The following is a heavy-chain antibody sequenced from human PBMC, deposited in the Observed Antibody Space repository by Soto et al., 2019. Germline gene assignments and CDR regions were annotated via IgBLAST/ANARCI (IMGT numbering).Heavy chain of an antibody. J-gene: IGHJ6*02. V-gene: IGHV1-69*02. CDR3: GIAKYDSPFLNYGMAV. CDR1: GDTFSSYT. Sequence: QVQLVQSGAEVKKPGSSVKVSCKASGDTFSSYTISWVRQAPGQGLEWMGSIIPVLAITNSARKLQGRVTIPADKSTSTVSMELSSLRSEDTAIYYCGIAKYDSPFLNYGMAVRGPGTTVTVPS. CDR2: IIPVLAIT. D-gene: IGHD3-22*01.